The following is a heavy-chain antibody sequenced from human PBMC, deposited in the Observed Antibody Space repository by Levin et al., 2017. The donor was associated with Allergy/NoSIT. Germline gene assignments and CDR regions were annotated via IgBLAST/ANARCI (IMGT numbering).Heavy chain of an antibody. J-gene: IGHJ4*02. CDR3: GKYFDTGGQYLRTLDC. CDR2: ISGSGGIT. Sequence: GGSLRLSCGASGFVFSDYPMGWVRQAPGKGLEWVSGISGSGGITHYADSVKGRFTISRDNSKNTVFLQMNNLRADDTAVYYCGKYFDTGGQYLRTLDCWGQGTLVTVSS. CDR1: GFVFSDYP. D-gene: IGHD2-8*02. V-gene: IGHV3-23*01.